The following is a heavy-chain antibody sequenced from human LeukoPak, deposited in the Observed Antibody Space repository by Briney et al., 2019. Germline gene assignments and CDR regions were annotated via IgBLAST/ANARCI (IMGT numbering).Heavy chain of an antibody. CDR1: GFTFSSYE. J-gene: IGHJ4*02. Sequence: AGGSLRLSCAASGFTFSSYEMNWVRQAPGKGLEWVSYISSSGSTIYYADSVKGRFTISRDNAKNSLYLQMNSLRAEDTAVYFCARHTLWRFDYWGQGALVTVSS. V-gene: IGHV3-48*03. CDR2: ISSSGSTI. D-gene: IGHD1-1*01. CDR3: ARHTLWRFDY.